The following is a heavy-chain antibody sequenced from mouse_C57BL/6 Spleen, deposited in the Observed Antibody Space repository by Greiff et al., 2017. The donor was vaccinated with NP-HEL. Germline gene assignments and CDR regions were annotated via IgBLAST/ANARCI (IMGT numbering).Heavy chain of an antibody. Sequence: VQGVESGPELVKPGASVKLSCKASGYTFTSYDINWVKQRPGQGLEWIGWIYPRDGSTKYNEKFKGKATLTVDTSSSTAYMELHSLTSEDSAVYFCARYGLPYAMDYWGQGTSVTVSS. V-gene: IGHV1-85*01. CDR2: IYPRDGST. J-gene: IGHJ4*01. CDR3: ARYGLPYAMDY. D-gene: IGHD2-4*01. CDR1: GYTFTSYD.